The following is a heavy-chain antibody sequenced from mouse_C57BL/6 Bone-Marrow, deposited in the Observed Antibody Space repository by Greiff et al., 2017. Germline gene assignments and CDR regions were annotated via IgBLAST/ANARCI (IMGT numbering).Heavy chain of an antibody. Sequence: QVQLQQSGAELARPGASVKMSCKASGYTFTSYSMHWVKQRPGQGLEWIGYINPSSGYTKYNQKFKEKATMTADKSSSTAYMQLSSLTSEDSAVYYGAILYYYGSTTTNWGQGTTLTVSS. CDR2: INPSSGYT. J-gene: IGHJ2*01. CDR1: GYTFTSYS. D-gene: IGHD1-1*01. V-gene: IGHV1-4*01. CDR3: AILYYYGSTTTN.